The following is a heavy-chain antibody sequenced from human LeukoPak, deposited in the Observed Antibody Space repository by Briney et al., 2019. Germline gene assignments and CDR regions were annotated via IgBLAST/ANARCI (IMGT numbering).Heavy chain of an antibody. CDR3: ARVPLPYDSSGYYTPYYFDY. V-gene: IGHV3-21*01. D-gene: IGHD3-22*01. CDR2: ISSSRSYI. CDR1: GFTFSSYS. J-gene: IGHJ4*02. Sequence: GGSLRLSCAASGFTFSSYSMNWVRQAPGKGLEWVSSISSSRSYIYYADSVKGRFTISRDNAKNSLYLQMNSLRAEDTAVYYCARVPLPYDSSGYYTPYYFDYWGQGTLVTVSS.